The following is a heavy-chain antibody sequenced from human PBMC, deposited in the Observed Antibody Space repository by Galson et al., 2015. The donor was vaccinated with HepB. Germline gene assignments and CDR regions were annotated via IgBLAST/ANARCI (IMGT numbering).Heavy chain of an antibody. V-gene: IGHV3-23*01. Sequence: SLRLSCAASGFTFSSYAMSWVRQAPGKGLEWVSAISGSGGSTYYADSVKGRFTISRDNSKNTLYLQMNSLRAEDTAVYYCAKDGGEWLRLVLPLDYWGQGTLVTVSS. CDR2: ISGSGGST. D-gene: IGHD5-12*01. CDR3: AKDGGEWLRLVLPLDY. CDR1: GFTFSSYA. J-gene: IGHJ4*02.